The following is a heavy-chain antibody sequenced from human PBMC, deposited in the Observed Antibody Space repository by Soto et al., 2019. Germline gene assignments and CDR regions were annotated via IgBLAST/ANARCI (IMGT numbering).Heavy chain of an antibody. D-gene: IGHD2-2*02. J-gene: IGHJ5*02. CDR1: GGSISRSTYY. CDR2: IYYSGST. CDR3: ARQVPAAIRLGWFDP. Sequence: TLSLTCTVSGGSISRSTYYWGWIRQPPGKGLEWIGSIYYSGSTYYRPSLKSRVTISVDTSENQFSLKLSSVTAADTAVYYCARQVPAAIRLGWFDPWGQGTLVTVS. V-gene: IGHV4-39*01.